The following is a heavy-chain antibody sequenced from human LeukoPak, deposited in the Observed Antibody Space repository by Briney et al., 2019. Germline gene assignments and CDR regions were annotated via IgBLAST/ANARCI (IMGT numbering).Heavy chain of an antibody. D-gene: IGHD6-19*01. CDR3: AKADSSGWYNLDY. CDR2: ISTSSTTI. J-gene: IGHJ4*02. V-gene: IGHV3-48*02. CDR1: GFTFNNYN. Sequence: GGSLRLSCAASGFTFNNYNMNWVRQAPGKGLEWVSYISTSSTTISYADSVKGRFTISRDNAKNSLYLQMNSLRDEDTAVYYCAKADSSGWYNLDYWGRGTLVTVSS.